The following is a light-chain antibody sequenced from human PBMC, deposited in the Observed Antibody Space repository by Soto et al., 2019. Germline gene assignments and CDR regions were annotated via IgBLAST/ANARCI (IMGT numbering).Light chain of an antibody. CDR3: QQYNNWRTRT. V-gene: IGKV3-15*01. J-gene: IGKJ1*01. Sequence: EIVMTQSPATLSVSPWERVTLSCRARQSVGSNLAWYQQKPGQAPRLLIYGASTRATGIPARFSGSGSETEFTLPISSLQAEDYAVYFCQQYNNWRTRTFGQGTKVDI. CDR2: GAS. CDR1: QSVGSN.